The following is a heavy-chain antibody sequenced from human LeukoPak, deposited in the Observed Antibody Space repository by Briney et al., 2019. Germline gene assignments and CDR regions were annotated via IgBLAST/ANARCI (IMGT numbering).Heavy chain of an antibody. CDR3: ARVGYSGSYYYYYYMDV. V-gene: IGHV3-48*03. D-gene: IGHD1-26*01. CDR1: GFPFSSYE. CDR2: ISSSGSTI. J-gene: IGHJ6*03. Sequence: GGSLRLSCAASGFPFSSYEMNWVRQTPGKGLEWVSYISSSGSTIYYADSVKGRFTISRDNAKNSLYLQMNSLRAEDTAVYYCARVGYSGSYYYYYYMDVWGKGTTVTVSS.